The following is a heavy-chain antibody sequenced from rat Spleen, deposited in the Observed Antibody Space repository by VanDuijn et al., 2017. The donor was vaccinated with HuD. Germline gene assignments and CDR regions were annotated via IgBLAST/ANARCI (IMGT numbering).Heavy chain of an antibody. V-gene: IGHV5-31*01. J-gene: IGHJ3*01. CDR1: GFTFNNYW. D-gene: IGHD1-11*01. Sequence: EVQLVESGGGLVQPGRSLKLSCVASGFTFNNYWMTWIRQAPGKGLEWVASITNTGRSTYYPDSVRGRFAISRDTAENTLYLQLSSLRSEDTATYYCTRDWTTEGWFAYWGQGTLVTVSS. CDR2: ITNTGRST. CDR3: TRDWTTEGWFAY.